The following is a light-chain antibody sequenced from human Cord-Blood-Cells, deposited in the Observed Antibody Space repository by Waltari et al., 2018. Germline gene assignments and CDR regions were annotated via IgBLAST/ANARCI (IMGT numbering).Light chain of an antibody. CDR2: EDS. CDR3: YSTDSSGNHYV. J-gene: IGLJ1*01. V-gene: IGLV3-10*01. Sequence: SYELTQPPSVSVSPGQTARITCSGDALPTKYAYWYQPKSGQAPVLVIYEDSKRPSGIPERFSGSSSGTMATLTISGAQVEDEADYYCYSTDSSGNHYVFGTGTKVTVL. CDR1: ALPTKY.